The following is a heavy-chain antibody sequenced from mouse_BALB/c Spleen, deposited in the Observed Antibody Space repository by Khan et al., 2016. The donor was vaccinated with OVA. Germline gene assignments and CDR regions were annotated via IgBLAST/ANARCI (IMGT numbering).Heavy chain of an antibody. CDR3: AREEALYDFDY. D-gene: IGHD1-1*01. J-gene: IGHJ2*01. V-gene: IGHV1-76*01. CDR2: IYPGTDNT. CDR1: GYIFTSYW. Sequence: QVQLKESGAELVRPGASVKLSCKTSGYIFTSYWIHWVKQRSGQGLEWIARIYPGTDNTYYNQKLKDKASLTADKSSSTAYLQLSSLKSEDSAVYCCAREEALYDFDYWGQGTTLTVSS.